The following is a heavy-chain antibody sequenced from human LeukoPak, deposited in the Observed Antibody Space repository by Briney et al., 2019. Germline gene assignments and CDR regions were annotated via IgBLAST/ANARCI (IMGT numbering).Heavy chain of an antibody. CDR3: ARGRGSGHKENWFDP. Sequence: ASVKVSCKASGYTFTTYDINWVRQATGQGLEWMGWMNPNSGNTGYAQKFQGRVTMTRNTSISTAYMELSSLRTEDTAVYYCARGRGSGHKENWFDPWGQGTLVTVSS. V-gene: IGHV1-8*01. CDR2: MNPNSGNT. CDR1: GYTFTTYD. D-gene: IGHD6-19*01. J-gene: IGHJ5*02.